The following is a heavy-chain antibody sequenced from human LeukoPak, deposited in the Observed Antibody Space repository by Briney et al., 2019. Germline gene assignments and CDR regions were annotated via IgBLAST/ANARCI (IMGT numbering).Heavy chain of an antibody. CDR3: AKFSTPTNSRH. D-gene: IGHD2/OR15-2a*01. CDR1: GFTFDDYA. J-gene: IGHJ1*01. CDR2: INWNGDST. V-gene: IGHV3-20*04. Sequence: GGSLRLSCAASGFTFDDYAMSWVRQVPGKGLEWVSGINWNGDSTPYADSVKGRFTISRDNAKSSLYLQMNSLRAEDTAVYYCAKFSTPTNSRHWGQGTLVTVSS.